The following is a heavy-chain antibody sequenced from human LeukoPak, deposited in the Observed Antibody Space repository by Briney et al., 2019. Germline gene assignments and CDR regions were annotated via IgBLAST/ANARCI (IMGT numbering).Heavy chain of an antibody. CDR2: IHPNSGGE. Sequence: ASVKVSCTASGSTFTGYYMHWGRQAPGLGLEWMGWIHPNSGGENYPQKFHGRVTMTTSTAISTTYMDLCRWRADDTTACYCVSYPGYGMDAGGKGPTVTVSS. CDR3: VSYPGYGMDA. CDR1: GSTFTGYY. J-gene: IGHJ6*04. V-gene: IGHV1-2*02.